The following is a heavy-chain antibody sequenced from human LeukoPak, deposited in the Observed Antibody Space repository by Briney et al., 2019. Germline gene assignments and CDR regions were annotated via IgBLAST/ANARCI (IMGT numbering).Heavy chain of an antibody. J-gene: IGHJ6*03. D-gene: IGHD6-13*01. Sequence: PGRSLRLSCAASGFTFSTYAMHWVRQAPGKGLEWVAVISYDGSSKYYADSVKGRFTISRDNSKNTLYLQMNSLRAEDTAVYYCARLRYSSSWYSAYYYYYMDVWGKGTTVTISS. CDR3: ARLRYSSSWYSAYYYYYMDV. V-gene: IGHV3-30*04. CDR2: ISYDGSSK. CDR1: GFTFSTYA.